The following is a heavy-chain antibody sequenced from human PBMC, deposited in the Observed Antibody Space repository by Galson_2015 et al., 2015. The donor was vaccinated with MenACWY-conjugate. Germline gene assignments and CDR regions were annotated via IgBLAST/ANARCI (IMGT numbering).Heavy chain of an antibody. CDR2: ISVSGGST. V-gene: IGHV3-23*01. CDR1: GFTFSSYA. D-gene: IGHD2-21*01. J-gene: IGHJ4*02. CDR3: ARGQVNFDY. Sequence: SLRLSCAASGFTFSSYAMSWVRQAPGKGLEWVSSISVSGGSTYYADSVKGWFTISRDNSKNTLYLQMNSLRAEDTAVYYCARGQVNFDYWGQGTLVTVSS.